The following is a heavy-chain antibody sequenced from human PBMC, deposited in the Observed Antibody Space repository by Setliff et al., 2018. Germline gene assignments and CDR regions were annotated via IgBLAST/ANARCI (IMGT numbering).Heavy chain of an antibody. Sequence: PGGSLRLSCVASGFTFSSYWMTWVRQVPRKGLEYVASIKHDGSEKYYVDSVRGRFTISRDNAKNSLYLQMDSLRDEDTAVYYCVKSDRDSSGWYPDYWGQGTLVTVSS. J-gene: IGHJ4*02. CDR1: GFTFSSYW. CDR3: VKSDRDSSGWYPDY. V-gene: IGHV3-7*01. D-gene: IGHD6-19*01. CDR2: IKHDGSEK.